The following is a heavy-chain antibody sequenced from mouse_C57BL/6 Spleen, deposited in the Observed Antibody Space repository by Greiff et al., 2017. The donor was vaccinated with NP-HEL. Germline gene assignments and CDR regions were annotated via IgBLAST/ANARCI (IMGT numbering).Heavy chain of an antibody. CDR2: ISDGGSYT. Sequence: EVQVVESGGGLVKPGGSLKLSCAASGFTFSSYAMSWVRQTPEKRLEWVATISDGGSYTYYPDNVKGRFTISRDNAKNNLYLQMSHLKSEDTAMYYCAREEYYYGSSAFDYWGQGTTLTVSS. CDR3: AREEYYYGSSAFDY. J-gene: IGHJ2*01. D-gene: IGHD1-1*01. V-gene: IGHV5-4*01. CDR1: GFTFSSYA.